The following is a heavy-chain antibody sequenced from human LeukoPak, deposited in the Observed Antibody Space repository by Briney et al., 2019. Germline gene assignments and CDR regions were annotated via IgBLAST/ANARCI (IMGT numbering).Heavy chain of an antibody. CDR3: AKGRTYGSGSFYMDV. Sequence: PGGSLRLSCAASGFTFSSYAMSWVRQAPGKGLEWVAVIWYDGNTKFYGDFVKGRFTISRDNSKNTVYLQMDSLRAEDTAVYYCAKGRTYGSGSFYMDVWGVGTTVTVSS. CDR2: IWYDGNTK. J-gene: IGHJ6*03. V-gene: IGHV3-33*06. D-gene: IGHD3-10*01. CDR1: GFTFSSYA.